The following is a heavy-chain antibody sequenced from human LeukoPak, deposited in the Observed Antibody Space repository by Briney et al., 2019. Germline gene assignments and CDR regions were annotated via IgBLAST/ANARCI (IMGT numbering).Heavy chain of an antibody. Sequence: GRCLTLSCVATGFIFDEYAMHWVRRAAGKGREWVAGICGNNGNKDYAGSVKGRFSISRDNAKISLYLQMSSLRAEDTALYYCATGVSRRTTVSCIYYCGQGALVTVSS. J-gene: IGHJ4*02. CDR1: GFIFDEYA. V-gene: IGHV3-9*01. CDR2: ICGNNGNK. CDR3: ATGVSRRTTVSCIYY. D-gene: IGHD1-1*01.